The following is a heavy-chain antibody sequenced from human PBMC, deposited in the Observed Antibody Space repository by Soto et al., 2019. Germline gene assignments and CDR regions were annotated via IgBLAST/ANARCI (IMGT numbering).Heavy chain of an antibody. D-gene: IGHD3-16*01. CDR3: ARLLPSGGAFDI. V-gene: IGHV4-30-4*01. J-gene: IGHJ3*02. CDR2: IYYSGNT. Sequence: QVQLLESGPGLVKPSQTLSLTCTVSGGSISSGDYYWSWIRQPPGKGLEWVGYIYYSGNTYYNPSLKSRITISVDTSTNHFFLKVNSVTAADTAVYYCARLLPSGGAFDIWGQGTMVTVSS. CDR1: GGSISSGDYY.